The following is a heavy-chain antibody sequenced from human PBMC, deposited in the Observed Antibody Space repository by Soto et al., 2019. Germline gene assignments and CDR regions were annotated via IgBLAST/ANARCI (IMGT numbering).Heavy chain of an antibody. CDR1: GFTFDDYT. CDR2: ISWDGGST. CDR3: AKDDMVRAFTESYYYYGMDV. Sequence: GGSLRLSCAASGFTFDDYTMHWVRQAPGKGLEWVSLISWDGGSTYYADSVKGRFTISRDNSKNSLYLQMNSLRTEDTALYYCAKDDMVRAFTESYYYYGMDVWGQGTTVTVSS. J-gene: IGHJ6*02. D-gene: IGHD3-10*01. V-gene: IGHV3-43*01.